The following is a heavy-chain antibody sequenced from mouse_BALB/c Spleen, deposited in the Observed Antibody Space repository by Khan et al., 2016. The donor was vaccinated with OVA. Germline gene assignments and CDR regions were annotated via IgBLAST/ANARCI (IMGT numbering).Heavy chain of an antibody. CDR3: AGDGSSSLFAY. V-gene: IGHV1S137*01. D-gene: IGHD1-1*01. CDR1: GYTFTEYA. J-gene: IGHJ3*01. CDR2: ISTYYGDA. Sequence: VQLQESGTELVRPGVSVKISCKGSGYTFTEYAMNWVKESHEKSLEWIGVISTYYGDARNNQKFKGKATLTVDKSSSTAYMELARLTSEDSAIYYCAGDGSSSLFAYWGQGTLVTVSA.